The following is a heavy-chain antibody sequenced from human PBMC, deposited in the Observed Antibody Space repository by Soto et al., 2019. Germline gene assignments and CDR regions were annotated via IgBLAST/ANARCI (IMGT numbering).Heavy chain of an antibody. V-gene: IGHV3-74*01. CDR1: GFTFSSYW. CDR3: ARDGYGDYGFDY. CDR2: INSDGSST. J-gene: IGHJ4*02. D-gene: IGHD4-17*01. Sequence: EVQLVESGGGLVQPGGSLRLSCAASGFTFSSYWMHWVRQAPGKGLVWVSRINSDGSSTSYADSVKGRFTISRDNAKNTLYLQMNSMRAEDTAVYYCARDGYGDYGFDYWGQGTLVTVSS.